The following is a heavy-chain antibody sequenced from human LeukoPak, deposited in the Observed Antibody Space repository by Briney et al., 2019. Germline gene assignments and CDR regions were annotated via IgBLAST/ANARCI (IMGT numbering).Heavy chain of an antibody. D-gene: IGHD4-17*01. J-gene: IGHJ4*02. CDR2: IYYSGST. CDR3: AREGVTTRPYFDY. V-gene: IGHV4-59*01. CDR1: GGSISSYY. Sequence: KTSETLSLTCTVSGGSISSYYWSWIRQPPGKGLEWIGYIYYSGSTNYNPSLKSRVTISVDTSKNQFSLKLSSVTAADTAVYYCAREGVTTRPYFDYWGQGTLVTVSS.